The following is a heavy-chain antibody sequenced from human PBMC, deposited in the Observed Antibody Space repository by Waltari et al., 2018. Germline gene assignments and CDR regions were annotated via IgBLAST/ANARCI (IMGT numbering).Heavy chain of an antibody. J-gene: IGHJ4*02. CDR2: ISGSGGST. D-gene: IGHD1-26*01. CDR3: AKDWGGIVGATAPFDY. CDR1: GFTFSSYA. Sequence: EVQLVESGGGLVQPGGSLRLSCAASGFTFSSYAMSWVRQAPGKGLEWVSAISGSGGSTYYADSVKGRFTISRDNSKNTLYLQMNSLRAEDTAVYYCAKDWGGIVGATAPFDYWGQGTLVTVSS. V-gene: IGHV3-23*04.